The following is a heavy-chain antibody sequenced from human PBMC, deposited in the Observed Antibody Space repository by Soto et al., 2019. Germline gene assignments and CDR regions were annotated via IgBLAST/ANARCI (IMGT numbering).Heavy chain of an antibody. Sequence: GSGPTLVNPTQTLTLTCTFSGFSLTTSEMCVTWVRQPPGKALEWLARIDWDDDKYYTTSLKTRLTISKDTSKNQVVLTMTNMDPVDTATYYCARIRKYSSGWYRGLDYWGQGALVTSPQ. CDR3: ARIRKYSSGWYRGLDY. CDR1: GFSLTTSEMC. CDR2: IDWDDDK. V-gene: IGHV2-70*11. J-gene: IGHJ4*02. D-gene: IGHD6-19*01.